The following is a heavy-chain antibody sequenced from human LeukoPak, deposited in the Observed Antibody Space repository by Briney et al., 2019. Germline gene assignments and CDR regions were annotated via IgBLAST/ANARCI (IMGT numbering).Heavy chain of an antibody. J-gene: IGHJ4*02. D-gene: IGHD3-3*01. V-gene: IGHV3-30*04. CDR1: GLAFSSYS. Sequence: PGGSLLLSCVASGLAFSSYSMHWVRQAPGKGLEWVGVISYDGSDEYYTDSVKGRFTISRDNSKNTVYLQMNSLRADDTAVYYYARDFTPEWFDIHWGQGTLVTVS. CDR3: ARDFTPEWFDIH. CDR2: ISYDGSDE.